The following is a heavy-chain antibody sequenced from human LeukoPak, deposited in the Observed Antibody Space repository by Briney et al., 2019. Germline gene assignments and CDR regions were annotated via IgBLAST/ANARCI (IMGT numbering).Heavy chain of an antibody. D-gene: IGHD5-18*01. J-gene: IGHJ3*02. V-gene: IGHV5-51*01. Sequence: GESLKISCKGSGYSFTNYWIAWVRQMPGKGLEWMGIIYPGDSDTRYSPSFQGQVTISADKSISTAYLQWRSLKASDTAMYYCARPRTAAMVKWAAFDIWGQGTMVTVSS. CDR3: ARPRTAAMVKWAAFDI. CDR2: IYPGDSDT. CDR1: GYSFTNYW.